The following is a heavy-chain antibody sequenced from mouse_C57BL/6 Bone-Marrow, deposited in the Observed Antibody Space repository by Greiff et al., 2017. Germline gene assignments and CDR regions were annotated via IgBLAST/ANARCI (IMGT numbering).Heavy chain of an antibody. CDR3: ARERVTAVWYFDV. D-gene: IGHD2-2*01. J-gene: IGHJ1*03. V-gene: IGHV1-64*01. CDR1: GYTFTSYW. CDR2: IHPNSGST. Sequence: QVQLQQPGAELVKPGASVKLSCKASGYTFTSYWMHWVKQGPGQGLEWIGMIHPNSGSTNYNEKFKSKATLTVDKSSSTAYMQLSSLTSEDSAVYYCARERVTAVWYFDVWGTGTTVTVSS.